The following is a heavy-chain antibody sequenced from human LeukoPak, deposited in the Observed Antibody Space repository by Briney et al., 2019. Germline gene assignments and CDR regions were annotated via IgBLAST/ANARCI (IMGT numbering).Heavy chain of an antibody. D-gene: IGHD6-13*01. CDR2: MYYSGST. Sequence: KPSETLSLTCTVSGGSISSYYWSWIRQPPGKGLEWIGYMYYSGSTNYNPSLKSRVTISVDTSKNQFSLKLSSVTAADTAVYYCARVRSSWYIPQNYPYYYYGMDVWGQGTTVTVSS. CDR3: ARVRSSWYIPQNYPYYYYGMDV. V-gene: IGHV4-59*12. CDR1: GGSISSYY. J-gene: IGHJ6*02.